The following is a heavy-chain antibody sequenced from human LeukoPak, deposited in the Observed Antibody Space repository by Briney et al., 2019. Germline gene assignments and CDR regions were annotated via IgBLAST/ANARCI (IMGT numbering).Heavy chain of an antibody. J-gene: IGHJ5*02. V-gene: IGHV4-34*01. CDR3: ARVWGYCFP. CDR1: GASISSYY. D-gene: IGHD2-15*01. Sequence: SETLSLTCTVSGASISSYYWSWIRQPPGKGLEWIGEINHSGSTNYNPSLKSRVTISVDTSKNQFSLKLSSVTAADTAVYYCARVWGYCFPWGQGTLVTVSS. CDR2: INHSGST.